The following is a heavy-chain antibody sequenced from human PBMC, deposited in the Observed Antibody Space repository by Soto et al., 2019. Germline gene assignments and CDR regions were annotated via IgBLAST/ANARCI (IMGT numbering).Heavy chain of an antibody. CDR3: ARSPRVTMIIAEYFQH. D-gene: IGHD3-22*01. CDR1: GGTFSSYA. V-gene: IGHV1-69*01. J-gene: IGHJ1*01. CDR2: IIPIFGTA. Sequence: QVQLVQSGAEVKKPGSSVKVSCKASGGTFSSYAISWVRQAPEQGLEWMGGIIPIFGTANYAQKFQGRVTITADESTSTAYMELSSLRSEDTAVYYCARSPRVTMIIAEYFQHWGQGTLVTVSS.